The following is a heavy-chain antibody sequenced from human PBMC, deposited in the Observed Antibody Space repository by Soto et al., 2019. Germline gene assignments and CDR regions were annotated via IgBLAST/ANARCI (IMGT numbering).Heavy chain of an antibody. CDR1: GFTFSDYW. CDR2: INTDGSTT. D-gene: IGHD3-16*01. Sequence: EVQLLQSGGGLIQPGGSLRLSCVVSGFTFSDYWMYWVRQASGKGLVWASRINTDGSTTNYADYVKGRFTISRDNAKNALDLHLNTLRAEDTAVDYCARASRGTREYWGQGTPVTVSS. J-gene: IGHJ4*02. CDR3: ARASRGTREY. V-gene: IGHV3-74*01.